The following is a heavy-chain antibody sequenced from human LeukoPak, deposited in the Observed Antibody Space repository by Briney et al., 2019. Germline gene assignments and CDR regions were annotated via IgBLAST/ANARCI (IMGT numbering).Heavy chain of an antibody. CDR1: GFTFSSYW. V-gene: IGHV3-7*01. CDR3: ARDSSGWYFDY. D-gene: IGHD6-19*01. Sequence: GGSLRLSCAASGFTFSSYWMSWVRQAPGKGLEWVANIKQDGSEKYYVDSVKGRFTISRDNAENSLYLQMNSLRAEDTAVYYCARDSSGWYFDYWGQGTLVTVSS. CDR2: IKQDGSEK. J-gene: IGHJ4*02.